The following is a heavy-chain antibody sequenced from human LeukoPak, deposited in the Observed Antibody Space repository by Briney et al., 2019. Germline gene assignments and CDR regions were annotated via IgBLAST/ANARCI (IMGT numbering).Heavy chain of an antibody. CDR2: IWYDGSNK. D-gene: IGHD3-10*01. Sequence: GGSLRLSCAASGLTFSSYGMHWVRQAPGKGLEWVALIWYDGSNKYSADSVKGRFTISRDNSKNTLYLQMNSLRAEDTAVYYCARDPYYGSGSYVLAYYFDYWGQGTLVTVSS. V-gene: IGHV3-33*01. CDR3: ARDPYYGSGSYVLAYYFDY. CDR1: GLTFSSYG. J-gene: IGHJ4*02.